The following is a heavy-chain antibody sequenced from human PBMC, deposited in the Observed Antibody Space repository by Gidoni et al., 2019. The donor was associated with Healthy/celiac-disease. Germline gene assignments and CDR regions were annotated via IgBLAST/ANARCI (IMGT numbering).Heavy chain of an antibody. CDR1: GYTFPAYY. Sequence: QVQLVQSGAEVKKPGASVKVSCKASGYTFPAYYMHWVRQAPGQGLEWMGWINPNSGGTNYAQKFQGWVTMTRDTSISTAYMELSRLRSDDTAVYYCARGDIVVVPAAMLDEEAIPYYYYYMDVWGKGTTVTVSS. CDR3: ARGDIVVVPAAMLDEEAIPYYYYYMDV. D-gene: IGHD2-2*01. CDR2: INPNSGGT. J-gene: IGHJ6*03. V-gene: IGHV1-2*04.